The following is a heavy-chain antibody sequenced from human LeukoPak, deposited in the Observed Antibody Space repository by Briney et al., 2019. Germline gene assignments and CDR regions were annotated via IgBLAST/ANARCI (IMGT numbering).Heavy chain of an antibody. D-gene: IGHD6-6*01. Sequence: SETLSLTCTVSGGSISISSYFWGWIRQPPVKGLEWIGSIYYSGSTYYNPSLKSRVTISIDTSKDQFSLKLSSVTAADTAVYYCARDRRFDYWGQGTLVTVSS. J-gene: IGHJ4*02. CDR1: GGSISISSYF. CDR3: ARDRRFDY. V-gene: IGHV4-39*07. CDR2: IYYSGST.